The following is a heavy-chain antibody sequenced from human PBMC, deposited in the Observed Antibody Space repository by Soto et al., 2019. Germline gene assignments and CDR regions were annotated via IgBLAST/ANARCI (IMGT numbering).Heavy chain of an antibody. CDR1: GGSISSYY. CDR3: ARAAGVLGWFDP. J-gene: IGHJ5*02. CDR2: IYYSGST. V-gene: IGHV4-59*08. D-gene: IGHD6-6*01. Sequence: SETLSLTCTVSGGSISSYYWSWIRQPPGKGLEWIGYIYYSGSTNYNPSLKSRVTISVDTSKNQFSLKLSSVTAADTAVYYCARAAGVLGWFDPWGQGTLVTVSS.